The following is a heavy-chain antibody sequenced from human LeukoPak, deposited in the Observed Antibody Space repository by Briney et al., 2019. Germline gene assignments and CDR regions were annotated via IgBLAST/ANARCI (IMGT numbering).Heavy chain of an antibody. D-gene: IGHD3-10*01. J-gene: IGHJ4*02. CDR2: INPSGGST. CDR3: ARDYRPGSPLWFGSPYY. V-gene: IGHV1-46*01. Sequence: ASVKVSCKASGYTFTSYYIHWVRQAPGQGLEWMGIINPSGGSTSYAQKFQGRVTMTRDTSTSTVYMELSSLRSEDTAVYYCARDYRPGSPLWFGSPYYWGQGTLVTVSS. CDR1: GYTFTSYY.